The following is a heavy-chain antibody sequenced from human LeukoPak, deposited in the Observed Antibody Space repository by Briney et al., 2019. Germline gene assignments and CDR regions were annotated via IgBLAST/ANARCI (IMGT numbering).Heavy chain of an antibody. CDR1: SGSISSYY. Sequence: PSETLSLTCTVSSGSISSYYWSWIRQPPGKGLEWIGYIYYCGNTNYNPSLKSRVTISVDTSKNQFSLNLSSVTAADTAVYYCARAPGGNPTTHYFDYWGQGTLVTVSS. CDR2: IYYCGNT. V-gene: IGHV4-59*01. CDR3: ARAPGGNPTTHYFDY. D-gene: IGHD1-14*01. J-gene: IGHJ4*02.